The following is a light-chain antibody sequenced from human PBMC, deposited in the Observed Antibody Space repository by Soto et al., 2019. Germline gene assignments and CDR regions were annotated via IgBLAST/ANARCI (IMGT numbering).Light chain of an antibody. CDR1: SSNIGAGYE. V-gene: IGLV1-40*01. CDR2: ENN. CDR3: QSYDSSRSGYV. J-gene: IGLJ1*01. Sequence: QSVLTQPPSVSESPGQRVTISCTGSSSNIGAGYEAHWYQQGPGTAPKLLIYENNNRPSGVPDRFSGSKSGTSASLAITGLQAEDEDEYYCQSYDSSRSGYVFGTGTKLTVL.